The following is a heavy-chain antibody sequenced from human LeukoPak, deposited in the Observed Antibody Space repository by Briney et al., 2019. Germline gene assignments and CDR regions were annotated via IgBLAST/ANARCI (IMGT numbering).Heavy chain of an antibody. J-gene: IGHJ2*01. V-gene: IGHV3-21*01. D-gene: IGHD6-13*01. CDR1: GFTFSSYS. CDR2: ITSSGRYI. Sequence: PGGSLRLSCAASGFTFSSYSMNWVRQAPGKGLEWVSSITSSGRYIYYADSVKGRFTISRENAKNSLYLQMNSLRAGDTAVYYCARTPQQQLVLSYWCFDLWGRGTLVTVSS. CDR3: ARTPQQQLVLSYWCFDL.